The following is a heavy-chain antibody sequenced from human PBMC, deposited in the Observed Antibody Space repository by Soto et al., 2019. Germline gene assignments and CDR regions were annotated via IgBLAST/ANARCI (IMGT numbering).Heavy chain of an antibody. CDR2: MNPNSGNT. CDR3: ARCINYYASGDDAFDI. V-gene: IGHV1-8*01. Sequence: QVQLVQSGAEVKKPGASVKVSCKASGYTFTSYDINWVRQATGQGLEWMGWMNPNSGNTGYAQKFQGRVTMTRNTSISTAYMELSSLRSEDTAVYYCARCINYYASGDDAFDIWGQGTMVTVSS. D-gene: IGHD3-10*01. CDR1: GYTFTSYD. J-gene: IGHJ3*02.